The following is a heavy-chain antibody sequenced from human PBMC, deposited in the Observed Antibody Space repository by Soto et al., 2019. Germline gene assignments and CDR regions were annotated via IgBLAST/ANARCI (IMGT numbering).Heavy chain of an antibody. Sequence: QVQLQESGPGLVKPSETLSLTCTVSGGSISSYFWSWIRQPPGKGLEWIGYIYYTGSTNYNPSLTXRXTXXVDTSKNQCSLQLSSVTAADTAVYSCANCNWYVDLWGRGTLVTVSS. V-gene: IGHV4-59*01. CDR1: GGSISSYF. CDR2: IYYTGST. J-gene: IGHJ2*01. CDR3: ANCNWYVDL.